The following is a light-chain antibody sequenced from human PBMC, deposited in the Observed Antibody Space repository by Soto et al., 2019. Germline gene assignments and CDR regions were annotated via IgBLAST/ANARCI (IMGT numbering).Light chain of an antibody. CDR3: QQANSPYT. Sequence: DIQMTQSPSSVSASVGDRVTISFRASQCISSWLAWYQQKPGKAPKLLIYATSTLQSGVPSRFSGSGSGTDFTLTISSLQPEDFATYYCQQANSPYTFGQGTKLEIK. J-gene: IGKJ2*01. CDR2: ATS. CDR1: QCISSW. V-gene: IGKV1-12*01.